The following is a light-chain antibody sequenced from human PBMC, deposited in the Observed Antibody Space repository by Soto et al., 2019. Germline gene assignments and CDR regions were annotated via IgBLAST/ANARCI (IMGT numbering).Light chain of an antibody. J-gene: IGLJ2*01. V-gene: IGLV2-14*01. CDR1: SSDVGGYNY. Sequence: QSALTQPASVSGSPGQSITISCTGTSSDVGGYNYVSWYQQHPGKAPKLMIYDVSNRPSGVSNRFSGSKSGNTASLTISGLQAEDEADYYCSSYTPSSTVVFGGGTQLTVL. CDR2: DVS. CDR3: SSYTPSSTVV.